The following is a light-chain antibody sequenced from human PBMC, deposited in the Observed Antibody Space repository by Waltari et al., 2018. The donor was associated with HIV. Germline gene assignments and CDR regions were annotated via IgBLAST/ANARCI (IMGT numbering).Light chain of an antibody. J-gene: IGLJ2*01. V-gene: IGLV3-21*04. CDR2: LGG. CDR3: QIWDSASDHVI. CDR1: NIGSKP. Sequence: SYVLTQPPSVSVAPGVTAKITCSGDNIGSKPVHWYQQRPGQAPLLVIFLGGDRPSGIPERFSGSKSGNTATLTITRVEAGDEAEYHCQIWDSASDHVIFGGGTKLTVL.